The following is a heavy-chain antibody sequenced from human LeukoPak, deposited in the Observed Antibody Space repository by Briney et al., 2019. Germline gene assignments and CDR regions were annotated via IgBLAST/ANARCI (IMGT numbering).Heavy chain of an antibody. CDR3: ARGPFTWYSSGWYVN. Sequence: ASVKVSCKASGYTFTGYYMHWVRQAPGQGLEWMGWINPNSGGTNYAQEFQGRVTMTRDTSISTAYMELSRLRSDDTAVYYCARGPFTWYSSGWYVNWGQGTLVTVSS. CDR2: INPNSGGT. D-gene: IGHD6-19*01. V-gene: IGHV1-2*02. CDR1: GYTFTGYY. J-gene: IGHJ4*02.